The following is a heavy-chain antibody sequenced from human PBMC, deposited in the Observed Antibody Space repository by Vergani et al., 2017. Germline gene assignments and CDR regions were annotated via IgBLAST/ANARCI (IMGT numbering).Heavy chain of an antibody. CDR3: ARDLRLLYNRVDP. V-gene: IGHV3-33*01. CDR2: TWYDGNNK. Sequence: QVQLVESGGGVVQPGRSLRLSCAASGFTFNQYGMLWVRQAPGKGLEWVAVTWYDGNNKQYADSVKGRFTISRDNSKSTMYLQMNSLRDEDTGVYYCARDLRLLYNRVDPWGQGTLVTVSS. J-gene: IGHJ5*02. CDR1: GFTFNQYG. D-gene: IGHD1-14*01.